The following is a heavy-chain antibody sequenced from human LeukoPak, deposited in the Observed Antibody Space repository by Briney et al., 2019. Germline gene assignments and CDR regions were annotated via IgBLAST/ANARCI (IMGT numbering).Heavy chain of an antibody. D-gene: IGHD2-15*01. CDR2: ISGSGGST. V-gene: IGHV3-23*01. CDR3: ARGYCSGGSCYWGSYYYYYMDV. CDR1: GFTFSSYG. J-gene: IGHJ6*03. Sequence: GGSLRLSCAASGFTFSSYGMSWVRQAPGKGLEWVSAISGSGGSTYYADSVKGRFTISRDNSKNTLYLQMNSLRAEDTAVYYCARGYCSGGSCYWGSYYYYYMDVWGKGTTVTVSS.